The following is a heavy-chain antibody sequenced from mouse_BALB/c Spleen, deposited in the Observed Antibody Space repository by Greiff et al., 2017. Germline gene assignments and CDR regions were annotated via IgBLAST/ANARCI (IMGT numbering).Heavy chain of an antibody. J-gene: IGHJ4*01. CDR3: AREGYGNYVGYAMDY. V-gene: IGHV5-4*02. CDR1: GFTFSDYY. CDR2: ISDGGSYT. D-gene: IGHD2-10*02. Sequence: EVQVVESGGGLVKPGGSLKLSCAASGFTFSDYYMYWVRQTPEKRLEWVATISDGGSYTYYPDSVKGRFTISRDNAKNNLYLQMSSLKSEDTAMYYCAREGYGNYVGYAMDYWGQGTSVTVSS.